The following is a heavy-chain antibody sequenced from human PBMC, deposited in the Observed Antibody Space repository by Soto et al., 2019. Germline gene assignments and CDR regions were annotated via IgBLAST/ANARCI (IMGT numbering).Heavy chain of an antibody. Sequence: AGGSLRLSCAASGFTFSSYGMHWVRQAPGKWLGWVAVIWYDGSNKYYADSVKGRFTISRDNSKNTLYLQMNSLRAEDTAVYYCARDPNYYGMDVWGQGXTVTVYS. V-gene: IGHV3-33*01. CDR3: ARDPNYYGMDV. CDR1: GFTFSSYG. J-gene: IGHJ6*02. CDR2: IWYDGSNK.